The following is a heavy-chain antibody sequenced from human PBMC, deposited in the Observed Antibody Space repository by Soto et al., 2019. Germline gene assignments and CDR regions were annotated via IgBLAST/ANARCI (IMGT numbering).Heavy chain of an antibody. J-gene: IGHJ4*02. CDR2: IAGSGGDI. V-gene: IGHV3-23*01. Sequence: PGVSLRLSCAASAFTFSSYAIAWVRQAPGKGLEWVSSIAGSGGDISYADSVKGRFTISRDNSKNTLYLQMDSLRAEDTAIYYCAKKYRGTYPFDYWGQGTLVTVSS. CDR3: AKKYRGTYPFDY. CDR1: AFTFSSYA. D-gene: IGHD1-26*01.